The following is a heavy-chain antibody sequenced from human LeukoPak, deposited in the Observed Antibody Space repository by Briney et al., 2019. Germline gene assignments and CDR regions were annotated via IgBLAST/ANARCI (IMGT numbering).Heavy chain of an antibody. CDR3: ARDLSDGIMITFGGSPY. Sequence: PSETLSLTCTVSDDSISDYYRGWIRQPPGKGLERIGSIYYSGSTYYNPSLKSRVTISVDTSKNQFSLKLSSVSAADTAVYYCARDLSDGIMITFGGSPYWGQGTLVTVSS. J-gene: IGHJ4*02. V-gene: IGHV4-38-2*02. CDR1: DDSISDYY. D-gene: IGHD3-16*01. CDR2: IYYSGST.